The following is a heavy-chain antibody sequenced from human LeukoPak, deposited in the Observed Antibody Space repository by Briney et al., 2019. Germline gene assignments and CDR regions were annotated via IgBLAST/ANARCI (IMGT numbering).Heavy chain of an antibody. J-gene: IGHJ4*02. Sequence: GGSLRLSCAASGFTFSNYWINWVRQALGKGLEWVANINQDGSEKYYVDSVKGRFTISRDNAKDSLYLQMSSLRAEDTAVYYCARTYRNGDKFCSVYWGQGTLVTVSS. D-gene: IGHD5-24*01. CDR2: INQDGSEK. CDR3: ARTYRNGDKFCSVY. CDR1: GFTFSNYW. V-gene: IGHV3-7*01.